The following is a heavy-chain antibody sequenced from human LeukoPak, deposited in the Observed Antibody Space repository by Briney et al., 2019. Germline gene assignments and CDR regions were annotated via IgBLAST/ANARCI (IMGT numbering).Heavy chain of an antibody. CDR3: AKDEPYYYDSSGYPDY. Sequence: GGSLRLSCAASGFTFSSYGMHWVRQAPGKGLEWVAVISYDGSNKYYADSVKGRFTISRDNSKNTLYLQMNSLRAEDTAVYYCAKDEPYYYDSSGYPDYWGQGTLVTVSS. CDR2: ISYDGSNK. V-gene: IGHV3-30*18. D-gene: IGHD3-22*01. CDR1: GFTFSSYG. J-gene: IGHJ4*02.